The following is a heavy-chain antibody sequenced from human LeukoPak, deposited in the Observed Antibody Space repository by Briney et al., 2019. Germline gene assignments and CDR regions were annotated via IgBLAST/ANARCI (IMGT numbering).Heavy chain of an antibody. CDR2: ICSSSGCI. V-gene: IGHV3-21*01. Sequence: PGGSLRLSCVASGLTFNRYSMNWVRQAPGKGLEWVSSICSSSGCIYYADSVRGRFTVSRDNAKNSVFLRMNNLRAEDAAVYYCAGGSSTSSYYFDHWGQGILVTVSS. CDR3: AGGSSTSSYYFDH. J-gene: IGHJ4*02. CDR1: GLTFNRYS. D-gene: IGHD6-13*01.